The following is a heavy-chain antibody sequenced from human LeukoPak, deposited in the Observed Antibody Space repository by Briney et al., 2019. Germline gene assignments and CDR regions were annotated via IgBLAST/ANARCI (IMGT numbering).Heavy chain of an antibody. V-gene: IGHV3-21*01. CDR1: GFTFSSYS. J-gene: IGHJ4*02. CDR3: ARDSVYGEYYFDY. Sequence: PGGSLRLSCAASGFTFSSYSMNWVRQAPGKGLEWVSPISSSSSYIYYADSVKGRFTISRDNAKNSLYLQMNSLRAEDTAVYYCARDSVYGEYYFDYWGQGTLVTVSS. D-gene: IGHD4-17*01. CDR2: ISSSSSYI.